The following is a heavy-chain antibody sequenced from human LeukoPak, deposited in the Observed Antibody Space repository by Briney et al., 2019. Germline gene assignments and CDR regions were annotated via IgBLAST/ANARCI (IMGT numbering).Heavy chain of an antibody. Sequence: GGSLRLSCAASGFTFRSYWMSWVRQAAGKGLEWVAVISHDGSEKYYADSVKGRFTISRDNSKNTLYLQMNSLRAEDTAVYYCAGGWYYFDYCGQGTLVTVSS. D-gene: IGHD6-19*01. CDR3: AGGWYYFDY. CDR2: ISHDGSEK. V-gene: IGHV3-30*03. J-gene: IGHJ4*02. CDR1: GFTFRSYW.